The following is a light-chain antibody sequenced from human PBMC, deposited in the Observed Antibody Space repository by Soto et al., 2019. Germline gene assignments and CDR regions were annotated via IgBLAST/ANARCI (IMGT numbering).Light chain of an antibody. Sequence: SYVLTQPPSVSVAPGKTARITCGGNNIGSKSVHWYQQKPGQAPVLVIYYDTLRPSGILERFSGSNSGNTATLTITRAEAGDEADYDCQVWDSSSDHVLFGGGTKLTVL. V-gene: IGLV3-21*04. J-gene: IGLJ2*01. CDR2: YDT. CDR3: QVWDSSSDHVL. CDR1: NIGSKS.